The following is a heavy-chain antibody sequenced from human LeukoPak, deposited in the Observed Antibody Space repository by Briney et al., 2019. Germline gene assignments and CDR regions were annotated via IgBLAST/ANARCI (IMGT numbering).Heavy chain of an antibody. CDR3: ARDRGSSGWYEFDY. D-gene: IGHD6-19*01. CDR2: TKQDGSEK. CDR1: GFTSGSYW. J-gene: IGHJ4*02. Sequence: GGSLRLSCAASGFTSGSYWMSWVRQAPGKGLEWVANTKQDGSEKYYVDSVRGRFTISRDNAKNSLYLQMNSLRAEDTAVYYCARDRGSSGWYEFDYWGQGTLVTVSS. V-gene: IGHV3-7*01.